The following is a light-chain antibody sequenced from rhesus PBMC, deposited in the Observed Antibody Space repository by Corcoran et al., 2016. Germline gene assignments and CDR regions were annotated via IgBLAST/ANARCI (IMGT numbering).Light chain of an antibody. CDR1: QSRSTW. CDR2: KAS. Sequence: DIQMTQSPSSLSASVGDTVTVTCRASQSRSTWLAWYQQKPGQAPRLLIYKASTLQSGVPSRFSGSGSGTDFTLTISSLQSEDSATYYFQQFSSSPPTFGQGTKVEI. J-gene: IGKJ1*01. CDR3: QQFSSSPPT. V-gene: IGKV1-22*01.